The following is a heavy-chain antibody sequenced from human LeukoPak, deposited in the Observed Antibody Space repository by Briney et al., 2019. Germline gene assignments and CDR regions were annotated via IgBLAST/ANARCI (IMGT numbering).Heavy chain of an antibody. V-gene: IGHV3-74*01. CDR3: ARVALFVGDYAHYFDY. D-gene: IGHD4-17*01. CDR1: GFTFSSYW. J-gene: IGHJ4*02. Sequence: GGSLRLSCAASGFTFSSYWMHWVRQAPGKGLVWVSRINSDGSSTSYADSVKGRFTISRDNAKNTLYLQINSLRAEDTAVYYCARVALFVGDYAHYFDYWGQGTLVTVSS. CDR2: INSDGSST.